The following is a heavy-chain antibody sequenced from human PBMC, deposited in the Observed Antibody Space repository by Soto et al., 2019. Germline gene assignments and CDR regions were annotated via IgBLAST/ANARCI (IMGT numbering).Heavy chain of an antibody. CDR1: GGTFSSYA. CDR3: ARGHIVVVPAAQTNYYYGMDV. V-gene: IGHV1-69*06. J-gene: IGHJ6*02. Sequence: ASVKVSCKASGGTFSSYAISWVRQAPGQGLEWMGGIIPIFGTANYAQKFQGRVTITADKSTSTAYTELSSLRSEDTAVYYCARGHIVVVPAAQTNYYYGMDVWGQGTTVTVSS. CDR2: IIPIFGTA. D-gene: IGHD2-2*01.